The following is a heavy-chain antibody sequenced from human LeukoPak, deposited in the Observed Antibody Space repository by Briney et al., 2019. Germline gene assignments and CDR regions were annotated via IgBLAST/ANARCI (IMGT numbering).Heavy chain of an antibody. J-gene: IGHJ6*02. V-gene: IGHV3-21*01. CDR1: GFTFSSYS. CDR3: ARHCSSTSCYFNYYGMDV. D-gene: IGHD2-2*01. Sequence: GGSLRLSCAASGFTFSSYSMNWVRQAPGKGLEWVSSISSSSSYIYYADSVKGRFTISRDNAKNSLYLQMNSLRAEDTAVYYCARHCSSTSCYFNYYGMDVWSQGTTVAVSS. CDR2: ISSSSSYI.